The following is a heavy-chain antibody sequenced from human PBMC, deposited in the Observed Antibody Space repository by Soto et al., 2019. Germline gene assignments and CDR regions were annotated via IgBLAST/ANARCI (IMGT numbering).Heavy chain of an antibody. D-gene: IGHD6-19*01. J-gene: IGHJ3*01. V-gene: IGHV1-69*01. Sequence: QVQLVQSGAAVRKPGSSVKVSCKASGGTFTKYASTWVRQAPRQGLEWMGGIVSLPGTTNYAQKFRGRVTISADESTSTAYLELSSLRSEDTAVYYCASGVGGLGGSSGWPDYAFDVWGQGTMVIVSS. CDR3: ASGVGGLGGSSGWPDYAFDV. CDR2: IVSLPGTT. CDR1: GGTFTKYA.